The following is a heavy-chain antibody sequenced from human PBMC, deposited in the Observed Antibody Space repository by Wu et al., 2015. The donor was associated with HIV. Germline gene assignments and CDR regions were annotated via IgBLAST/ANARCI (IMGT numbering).Heavy chain of an antibody. CDR3: ARGGHCTQGVCYHLEY. CDR2: VSAYDGRT. CDR1: GYLFTHYG. Sequence: QVQLVQSGDEVKKPGASVRVSCKASGYLFTHYGVTWVRLAPGQGLEWVGWVSAYDGRTNYAQNLQGRATMTTDSHTETAYMELKSLTSDDTAVYFCARGGHCTQGVCYHLEYWGQGTLVTVSS. J-gene: IGHJ4*02. V-gene: IGHV1-18*01. D-gene: IGHD2-8*01.